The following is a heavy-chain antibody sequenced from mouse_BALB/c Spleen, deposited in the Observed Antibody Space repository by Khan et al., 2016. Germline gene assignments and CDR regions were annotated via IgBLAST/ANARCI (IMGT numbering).Heavy chain of an antibody. Sequence: VQLKQSGPGLVKPSQSLSLTCTVTGYSITSDYAWNWIRQFPGNKLEWMGYISYSGSTNYNPSLKSRISITRDTSKNQFFLQLNSVTTEDTATYYCARRYYRYDDALDYWGQGTSVTVSS. CDR3: ARRYYRYDDALDY. CDR2: ISYSGST. J-gene: IGHJ4*01. CDR1: GYSITSDYA. D-gene: IGHD2-14*01. V-gene: IGHV3-2*02.